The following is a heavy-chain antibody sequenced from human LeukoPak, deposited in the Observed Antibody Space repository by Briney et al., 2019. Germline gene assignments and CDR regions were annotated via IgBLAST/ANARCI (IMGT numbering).Heavy chain of an antibody. V-gene: IGHV3-21*04. CDR2: ISSSSSYI. J-gene: IGHJ4*02. D-gene: IGHD1-26*01. Sequence: GGSLRLSCAGYGFTFSSYGMNWVRQAPGKGLEWLSSISSSSSYIFYADSMKGRFTISRDNSKNTLYLQMNSLRAEDTAIYYCAKDRAWGAFAYWGQGTLVTVSS. CDR3: AKDRAWGAFAY. CDR1: GFTFSSYG.